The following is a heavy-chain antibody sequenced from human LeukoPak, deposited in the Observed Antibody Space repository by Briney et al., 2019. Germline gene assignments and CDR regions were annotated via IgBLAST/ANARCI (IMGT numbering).Heavy chain of an antibody. V-gene: IGHV1-46*01. Sequence: GASVKVSCKAPGYTFTSSSFHWVRQAPGQGLEWMGIIKPSSGSTSYVQKLQGRVAMTRDTSTSTVYMELSSLRSEDTAVYYCTRDNQSKYRYFDYWGQGTLVTVSS. J-gene: IGHJ4*02. D-gene: IGHD1-14*01. CDR1: GYTFTSSS. CDR2: IKPSSGST. CDR3: TRDNQSKYRYFDY.